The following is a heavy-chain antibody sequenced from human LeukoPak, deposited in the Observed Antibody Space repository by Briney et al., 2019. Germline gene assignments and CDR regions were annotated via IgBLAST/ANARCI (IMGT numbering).Heavy chain of an antibody. CDR3: ARGGLPGGFDY. CDR2: INNDGNRI. D-gene: IGHD7-27*01. Sequence: GGSLRLSCAASGFTVSNSWRFWVRQAPGKGLMYVSEINNDGNRIRYVDSVKGRFTISRDGAKNTLFLQMNSLRDDDTAMYYCARGGLPGGFDYWGQGILVTVSS. CDR1: GFTVSNSW. J-gene: IGHJ4*02. V-gene: IGHV3-74*01.